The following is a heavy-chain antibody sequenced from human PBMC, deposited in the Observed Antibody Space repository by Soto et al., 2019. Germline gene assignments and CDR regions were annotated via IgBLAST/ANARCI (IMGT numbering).Heavy chain of an antibody. CDR3: ARLDCSGGSCYVPDY. J-gene: IGHJ4*02. V-gene: IGHV3-21*01. Sequence: EVQLVESGGGLVKPGGSLRLSCAASGFTFSSYSMNWVRQAPGKGLEWVSSISSSSSTIYYADSVKGRFTISRDNAKNSLYLQMNSLRDEDTAVYYCARLDCSGGSCYVPDYWGQGTLVTVSS. D-gene: IGHD2-15*01. CDR1: GFTFSSYS. CDR2: ISSSSSTI.